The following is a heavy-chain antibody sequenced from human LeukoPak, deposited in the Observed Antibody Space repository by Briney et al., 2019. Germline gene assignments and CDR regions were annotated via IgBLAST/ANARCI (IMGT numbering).Heavy chain of an antibody. CDR2: IIPILGTA. D-gene: IGHD3-10*01. CDR1: GGTFSSYA. J-gene: IGHJ5*02. V-gene: IGHV1-69*13. Sequence: ASVKVSCKASGGTFSSYAISWVRQAPGQGIEWMGGIIPILGTANYAQKFQGRVTITADESTSTAYMELSSLGSEDTAVYYCARRPITMVRGVIRGPWFDPWGQGTLVTVSS. CDR3: ARRPITMVRGVIRGPWFDP.